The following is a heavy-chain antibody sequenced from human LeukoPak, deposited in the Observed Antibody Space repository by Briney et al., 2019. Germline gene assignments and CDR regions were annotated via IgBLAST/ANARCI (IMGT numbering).Heavy chain of an antibody. D-gene: IGHD4/OR15-4a*01. CDR2: ISGSGGGT. V-gene: IGHV3-23*01. CDR3: AKSSVTTMVTTLSGY. Sequence: QTGRSLRLSCAASGFIFSTYAMSWFRQAPGKGLEWVSSISGSGGGTYYTDSVKGRFTISRDTSKNTLYLQMSSLRDGDTAVYYCAKSSVTTMVTTLSGYWGQGTLVTVSS. J-gene: IGHJ4*02. CDR1: GFIFSTYA.